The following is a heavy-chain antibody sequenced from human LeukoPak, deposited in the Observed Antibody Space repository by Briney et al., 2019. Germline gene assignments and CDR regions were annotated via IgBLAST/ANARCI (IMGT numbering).Heavy chain of an antibody. CDR1: RGSVNGYY. CDR2: IYTSGAT. V-gene: IGHV4-4*07. Sequence: SETLSLTCTVSRGSVNGYYWSWIWQPAGKGLEWIGRIYTSGATNYNPSLKSRVTMSVDTSRNQFYLKLSSVTAADTAVYYCASGGSSWLNWFDPWGQGTLVTVSS. J-gene: IGHJ5*02. D-gene: IGHD6-13*01. CDR3: ASGGSSWLNWFDP.